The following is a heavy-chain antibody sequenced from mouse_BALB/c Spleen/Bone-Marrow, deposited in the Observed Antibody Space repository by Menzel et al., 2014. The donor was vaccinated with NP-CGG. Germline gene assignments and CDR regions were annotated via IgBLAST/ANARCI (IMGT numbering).Heavy chain of an antibody. J-gene: IGHJ2*01. D-gene: IGHD1-1*01. CDR2: ISYDGSN. CDR1: GYSITSGYY. Sequence: EVQLQESGPGLVKPSQSLSLTCSVTGYSITSGYYCNWIRQFPGNKLEWMGYISYDGSNNYNPSLKNRISITRDTSKNQFFLKLNSVTTEDTATYYCARVYYHGSSYYFDYWGQGTTLTVSS. V-gene: IGHV3-6*01. CDR3: ARVYYHGSSYYFDY.